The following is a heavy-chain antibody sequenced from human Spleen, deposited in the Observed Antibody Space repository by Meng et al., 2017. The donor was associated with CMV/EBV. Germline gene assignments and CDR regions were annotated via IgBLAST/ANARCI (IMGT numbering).Heavy chain of an antibody. CDR2: IIPIFGTA. Sequence: QVQLGQSGVEVKKPGASVRVSCKASGYIFTDYYIHWVRQAPGQGLEWMGGIIPIFGTANYAQKFQGRVTITADESTSTAYMELSSLRSEDTAVYYCARVIVATYRNWGQGTLVTSPQ. CDR1: GYIFTDYY. CDR3: ARVIVATYRN. J-gene: IGHJ4*02. V-gene: IGHV1-69*01. D-gene: IGHD5-12*01.